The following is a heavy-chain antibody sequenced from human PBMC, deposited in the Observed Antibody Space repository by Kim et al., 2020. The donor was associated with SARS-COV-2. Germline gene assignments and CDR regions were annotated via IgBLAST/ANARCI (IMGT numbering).Heavy chain of an antibody. CDR1: GFTFSSYS. CDR3: ARVMRGSGYYGPFDY. D-gene: IGHD3-22*01. Sequence: GGSLRLSCAASGFTFSSYSMNWVRQAPGKGLEWVSSISSSSSYIYYADSVKGRFTISRDNAKNSLYLQMNSLRAEDTAVYYCARVMRGSGYYGPFDYWGQGTLVTVSS. CDR2: ISSSSSYI. V-gene: IGHV3-21*01. J-gene: IGHJ4*02.